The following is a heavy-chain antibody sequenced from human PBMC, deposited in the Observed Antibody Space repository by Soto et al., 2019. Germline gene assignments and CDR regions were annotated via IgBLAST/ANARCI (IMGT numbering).Heavy chain of an antibody. CDR3: ARHYGSSEANYYYYYYMDV. Sequence: SETLSLTCAVYGGSFSGYDWSWIRQPPGKGLEWIGEINHSGSTYYNPSLKSRVTISVDTSKNQFSLKLSSVTAADTAVYYCARHYGSSEANYYYYYYMDVWGKGTTVTVS. J-gene: IGHJ6*03. V-gene: IGHV4-34*01. CDR1: GGSFSGYD. CDR2: INHSGST. D-gene: IGHD6-6*01.